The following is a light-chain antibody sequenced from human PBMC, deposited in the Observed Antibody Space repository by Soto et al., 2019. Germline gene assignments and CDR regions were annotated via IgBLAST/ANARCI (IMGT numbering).Light chain of an antibody. V-gene: IGKV1-39*01. J-gene: IGKJ2*01. CDR2: AAS. CDR3: QQSYSTPYT. Sequence: DIQMTQSPSSLSASVGDRVTITCRASQSIISYLNWYQQKPGKAPKLLIYAASSLQSGVPSRFSGSGPGTDFTLTIRSLQPEDFATYYCQQSYSTPYTFGQGTKLEIK. CDR1: QSIISY.